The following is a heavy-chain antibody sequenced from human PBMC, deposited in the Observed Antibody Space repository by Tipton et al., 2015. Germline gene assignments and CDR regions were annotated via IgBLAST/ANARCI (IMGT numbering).Heavy chain of an antibody. J-gene: IGHJ4*02. Sequence: TLSLTCTVSGGSVSTSNYYWSWIRQPPGKGLEWIGSLYFSGSTYYNPSLKSRVTISIDRFKNQFSLKLSSVTAADTAVYYCASPSLPHDRGDYYFQSWGQGSLVTVSS. D-gene: IGHD2-21*02. V-gene: IGHV4-39*01. CDR3: ASPSLPHDRGDYYFQS. CDR2: LYFSGST. CDR1: GGSVSTSNYY.